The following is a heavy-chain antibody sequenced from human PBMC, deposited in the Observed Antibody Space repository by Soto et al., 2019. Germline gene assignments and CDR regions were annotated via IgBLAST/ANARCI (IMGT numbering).Heavy chain of an antibody. CDR3: TRDPYGGSRYYFDS. Sequence: QVQLVESGGGVVQPGKSLRLSCAASGFSFSNYAMHWVRQAPGKGLEWVAVIWYDGSNKYYADSVKGRFTISKDNSQTTVYLQMNSLRAEDTAVYYCTRDPYGGSRYYFDSWCQGTLVTVSS. CDR1: GFSFSNYA. V-gene: IGHV3-33*01. J-gene: IGHJ4*02. D-gene: IGHD1-26*01. CDR2: IWYDGSNK.